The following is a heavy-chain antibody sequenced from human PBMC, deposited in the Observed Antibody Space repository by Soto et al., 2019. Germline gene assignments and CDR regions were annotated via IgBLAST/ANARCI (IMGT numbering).Heavy chain of an antibody. CDR1: GFTFSSYG. CDR3: ARGDSSSSVFSDY. Sequence: QVQLVESGGGVVQPGRSLRLSCAASGFTFSSYGMHWVRQAPGKGLEWVAVIWYDGSNKYYADSVKGRFTISRDNSKNTLYLQMNSLRAEDTAVYYCARGDSSSSVFSDYWGQGTLVTVSS. J-gene: IGHJ4*02. V-gene: IGHV3-33*01. D-gene: IGHD6-6*01. CDR2: IWYDGSNK.